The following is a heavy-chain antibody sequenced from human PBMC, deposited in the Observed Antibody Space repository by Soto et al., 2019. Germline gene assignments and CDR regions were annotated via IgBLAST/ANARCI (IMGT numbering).Heavy chain of an antibody. D-gene: IGHD7-27*01. CDR3: AAHFHWGPYNYYYGMDV. CDR1: GGTFSSYA. CDR2: IIPMFGTA. V-gene: IGHV1-69*12. Sequence: QVQLVQSGAEVKKPGSSVKVSCKASGGTFSSYAISWVRQAPGQGLEWMGGIIPMFGTADYEQKFQGRVTITADESTSTASMELSSLRSEDTAVYYCAAHFHWGPYNYYYGMDVWGQGTTVTVSS. J-gene: IGHJ6*02.